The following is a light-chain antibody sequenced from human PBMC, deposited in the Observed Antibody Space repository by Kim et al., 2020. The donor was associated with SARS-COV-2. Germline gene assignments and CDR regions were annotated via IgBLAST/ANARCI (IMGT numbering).Light chain of an antibody. Sequence: SVGDRVTITCRASQSISSWLAWDQQKPGKAPKLLIYQASSLESGVPSGFSGSVSGTEFTLSISSLQPDDFATYYCQQYNSYSPKTFGQGNKVDIK. CDR2: QAS. V-gene: IGKV1-5*03. CDR3: QQYNSYSPKT. J-gene: IGKJ1*01. CDR1: QSISSW.